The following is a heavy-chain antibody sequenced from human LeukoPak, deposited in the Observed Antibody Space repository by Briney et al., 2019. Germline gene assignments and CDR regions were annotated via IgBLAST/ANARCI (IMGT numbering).Heavy chain of an antibody. CDR3: ARVSELLMDYYYMDV. D-gene: IGHD1-26*01. CDR2: ISTYNGNT. J-gene: IGHJ6*03. CDR1: GYTFTSYG. Sequence: ASVKVSCKASGYTFTSYGISWVRQAPGQGLEWMGWISTYNGNTNYAQKLHGRVTMTTDTSTSTAYMDLRSLRSDDTAVYYCARVSELLMDYYYMDVWGKGTTVTISS. V-gene: IGHV1-18*01.